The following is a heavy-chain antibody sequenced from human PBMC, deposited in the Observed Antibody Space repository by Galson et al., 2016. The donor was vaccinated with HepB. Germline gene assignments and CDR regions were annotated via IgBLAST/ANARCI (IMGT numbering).Heavy chain of an antibody. Sequence: SLRLSCAASGITLSSYWMSWVRQAPGKGLEWVANIKPDGGEKNYVDSVKGRFTISRDNAQNSLYLQMSSLRAEDTAVYYCARVLRYHYMDVWGKGTTVTVSS. CDR2: IKPDGGEK. J-gene: IGHJ6*03. D-gene: IGHD3-10*02. CDR1: GITLSSYW. CDR3: ARVLRYHYMDV. V-gene: IGHV3-7*03.